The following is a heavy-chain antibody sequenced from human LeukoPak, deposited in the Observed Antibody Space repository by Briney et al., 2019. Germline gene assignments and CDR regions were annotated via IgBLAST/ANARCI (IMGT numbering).Heavy chain of an antibody. D-gene: IGHD3-22*01. Sequence: GESLKISCQGSGYSFTSYWIGWVRQMPGKGLEWMGIIYPGDSDTRYSPSFQGQVTISADKSISTAYLQWSSLKASDTAMYYCARASYYYDSSGYFGYYWGQGTLVTVSS. CDR2: IYPGDSDT. V-gene: IGHV5-51*01. CDR3: ARASYYYDSSGYFGYY. J-gene: IGHJ4*02. CDR1: GYSFTSYW.